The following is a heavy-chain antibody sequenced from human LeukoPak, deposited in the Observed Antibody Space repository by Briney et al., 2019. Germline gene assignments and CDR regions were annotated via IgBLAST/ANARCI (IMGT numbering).Heavy chain of an antibody. Sequence: GGSLRLSCAASGFTFSNYAMNWVRQAPGKGLEWVSLISGSTGSTYYADSVKGRFTISSDNSKNTLYLQMNNLRAEDTAVYYCARDGSGGYRNRGVFDIWGQGTMVTVSS. D-gene: IGHD5-18*01. CDR2: ISGSTGST. CDR3: ARDGSGGYRNRGVFDI. CDR1: GFTFSNYA. J-gene: IGHJ3*02. V-gene: IGHV3-23*01.